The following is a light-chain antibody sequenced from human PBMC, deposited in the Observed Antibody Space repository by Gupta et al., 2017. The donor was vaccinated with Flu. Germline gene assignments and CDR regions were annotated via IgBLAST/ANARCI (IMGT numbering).Light chain of an antibody. Sequence: DIVVTQSPLSLPVTPGEPASISCRSSQSLLHSNGRNYLDWYLQKPGQSPQVLIYLGSNRASGVPDRFSASGSGTDFTLKISRVEADDVGVYFCMQALQTPYTFGQGTKLEIK. J-gene: IGKJ2*01. CDR1: QSLLHSNGRNY. CDR3: MQALQTPYT. CDR2: LGS. V-gene: IGKV2-28*01.